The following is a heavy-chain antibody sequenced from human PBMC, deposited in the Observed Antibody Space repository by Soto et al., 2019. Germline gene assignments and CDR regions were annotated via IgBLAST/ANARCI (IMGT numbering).Heavy chain of an antibody. V-gene: IGHV3-7*01. CDR3: AKDLELRVRFTRVQYDYYYGMDV. J-gene: IGHJ6*02. D-gene: IGHD1-26*01. CDR1: GFTFSSYW. Sequence: GGSLRLSCAASGFTFSSYWMNWVRQAPGKGLEWVANIKQDGSEKFFVDSVKGRFTISRDNAKNTLYLQMNSLRAEDTAVYYCAKDLELRVRFTRVQYDYYYGMDVWGQGTTVTVSS. CDR2: IKQDGSEK.